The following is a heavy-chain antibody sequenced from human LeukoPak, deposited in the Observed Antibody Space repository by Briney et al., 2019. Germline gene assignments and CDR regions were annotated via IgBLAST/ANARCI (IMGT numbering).Heavy chain of an antibody. V-gene: IGHV3-48*03. Sequence: PGGSLRLSCAASGFTFSSYEINWVRQAPGKGLEWVSYISSSGSTIYYADSVKGRFTISRDNAKNSLYLQMNSLRAEDTAVYYCATPDYGDYGIDYWGQGTLVTVSS. CDR2: ISSSGSTI. CDR3: ATPDYGDYGIDY. D-gene: IGHD4-17*01. CDR1: GFTFSSYE. J-gene: IGHJ4*02.